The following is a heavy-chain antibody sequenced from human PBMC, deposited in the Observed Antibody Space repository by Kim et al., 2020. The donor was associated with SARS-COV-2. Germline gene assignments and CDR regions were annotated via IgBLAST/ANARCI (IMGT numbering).Heavy chain of an antibody. Sequence: YYADPVKGRFTISRDNAKNTLNLQMNSLRAEDTAVYYCARHDFWSGFPLDYWGQGTLVTVSS. V-gene: IGHV3-33*01. D-gene: IGHD3-3*01. J-gene: IGHJ4*02. CDR3: ARHDFWSGFPLDY.